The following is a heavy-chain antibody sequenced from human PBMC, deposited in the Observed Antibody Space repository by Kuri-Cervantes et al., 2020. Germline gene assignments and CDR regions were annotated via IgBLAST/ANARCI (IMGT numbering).Heavy chain of an antibody. J-gene: IGHJ4*02. D-gene: IGHD1-26*01. CDR3: ARSPPPLQWERLGGYFDY. V-gene: IGHV3-66*02. CDR2: IYSGGST. Sequence: LSLTCAASGFTVSSNYMSWVRQAPGKGLEWVSVIYSGGSTYYADSVKGRFTISGDNSKNTLYLQMNSLRAEDTAVYYCARSPPPLQWERLGGYFDYWGQGTLVTVSS. CDR1: GFTVSSNY.